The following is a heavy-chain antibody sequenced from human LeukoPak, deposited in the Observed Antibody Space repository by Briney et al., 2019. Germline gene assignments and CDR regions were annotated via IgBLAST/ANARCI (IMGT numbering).Heavy chain of an antibody. CDR3: AIRGVIIPHDAFDI. D-gene: IGHD3-10*01. CDR1: GYTFTSYD. Sequence: GASVKVSCKASGYTFTSYDINWVRQATGQGLEWMGWMNPNSGNTGYAQKFQGRVTMTRNTSISTAYMELSSLRSEDTAVYYCAIRGVIIPHDAFDIWGQGTMVTVSS. CDR2: MNPNSGNT. J-gene: IGHJ3*02. V-gene: IGHV1-8*01.